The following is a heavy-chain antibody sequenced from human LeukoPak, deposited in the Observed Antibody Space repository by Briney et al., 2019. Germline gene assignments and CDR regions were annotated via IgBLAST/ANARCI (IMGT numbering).Heavy chain of an antibody. CDR3: ARDRAGLGLLDF. V-gene: IGHV4-30-2*01. CDR2: IFQSGSP. J-gene: IGHJ3*01. Sequence: PSETLSLTCTLSGGPISSGGFSWTWIRQPPGKGLEWIGYIFQSGSPSYNPSLRSRVTISVDTSTNQFSLRLNSVTAADTAMYYCARDRAGLGLLDFWGQGTMVTVFS. CDR1: GGPISSGGFS. D-gene: IGHD1-26*01.